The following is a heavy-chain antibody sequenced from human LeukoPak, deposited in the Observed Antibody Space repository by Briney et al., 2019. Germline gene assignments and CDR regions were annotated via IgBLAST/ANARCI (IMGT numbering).Heavy chain of an antibody. CDR1: GFTFSSYW. Sequence: QPGGSLRLSCAASGFTFSSYWMHWARQAPGKGLVWVSRINSDGSSTSYADSVKGRFTISRDNAKNTLYLQMNSLRAEDTAVYYCARDGIYYDSSGYYYRRQYFDYWGQGTLVTVSS. CDR3: ARDGIYYDSSGYYYRRQYFDY. CDR2: INSDGSST. J-gene: IGHJ4*02. V-gene: IGHV3-74*01. D-gene: IGHD3-22*01.